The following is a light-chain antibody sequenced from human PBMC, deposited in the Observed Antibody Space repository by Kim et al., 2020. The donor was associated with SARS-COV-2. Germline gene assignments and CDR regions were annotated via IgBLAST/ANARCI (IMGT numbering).Light chain of an antibody. Sequence: VSPGERATLSGRASQSARSNLAWYQQKPGQAPRLLIYAASTRATGIPARFSGSGSGTEFTLTISSLQSEDFAVYYCQQYANWPRTFGQGTKVDIK. CDR2: AAS. CDR3: QQYANWPRT. V-gene: IGKV3-15*01. J-gene: IGKJ1*01. CDR1: QSARSN.